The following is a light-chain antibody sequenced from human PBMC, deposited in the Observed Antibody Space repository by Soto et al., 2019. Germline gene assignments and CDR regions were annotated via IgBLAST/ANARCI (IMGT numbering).Light chain of an antibody. CDR2: GDS. CDR1: RSNIGSYT. V-gene: IGLV1-44*01. J-gene: IGLJ2*01. Sequence: QSVLTQPPSASGTPGQRVTISCSGSRSNIGSYTVNWYQQLPGTAPKLLLYGDSQRPSGVPDRFSGSKSGTSASLAISGLQSEDEADYYCSSWHGPLNGVVFGGGTKVTVL. CDR3: SSWHGPLNGVV.